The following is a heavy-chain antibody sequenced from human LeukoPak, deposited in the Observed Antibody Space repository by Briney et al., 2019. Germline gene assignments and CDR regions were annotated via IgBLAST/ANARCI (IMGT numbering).Heavy chain of an antibody. CDR3: ARTRGYYESSGFDY. V-gene: IGHV4-59*01. CDR2: IYYTGST. D-gene: IGHD3-22*01. CDR1: GVSISSYY. J-gene: IGHJ4*02. Sequence: SETLSLTCTVAGVSISSYYWSWIRQPPGKGLEWIGHIYYTGSTNYNPSLKSRVTVSVDTSKNQFSLKPSSVTAADTAVFYCARTRGYYESSGFDYWGQGTLVTVSS.